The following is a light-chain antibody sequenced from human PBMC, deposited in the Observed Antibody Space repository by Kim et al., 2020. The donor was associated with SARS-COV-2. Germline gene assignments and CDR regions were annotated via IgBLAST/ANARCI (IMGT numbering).Light chain of an antibody. J-gene: IGKJ1*01. Sequence: GYRVTITGRASQYITRRLARNQQNPGKAPKVLISKASTLESGVPSTFSGSGSGTDFTLTISSLQPDDFATDSCQQYVTYPWTFGQGTKVDIK. CDR2: KAS. V-gene: IGKV1-5*03. CDR1: QYITRR. CDR3: QQYVTYPWT.